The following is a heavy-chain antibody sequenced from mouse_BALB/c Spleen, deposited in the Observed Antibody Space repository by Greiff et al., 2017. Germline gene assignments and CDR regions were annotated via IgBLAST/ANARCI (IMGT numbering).Heavy chain of an antibody. CDR2: IWSGGSE. CDR1: GFSFTSYG. Sequence: QVQLQQSGPGLVQPSQSLSITCTASGFSFTSYGVHWVRQSPGKGLEWLGVIWSGGSEDYYAAFISRLSISKDNSKSQVFFKMNSLQANDTAIYYCAKIGWPYAMDYWGQGTSVTVSS. J-gene: IGHJ4*01. CDR3: AKIGWPYAMDY. D-gene: IGHD2-3*01. V-gene: IGHV2-2*02.